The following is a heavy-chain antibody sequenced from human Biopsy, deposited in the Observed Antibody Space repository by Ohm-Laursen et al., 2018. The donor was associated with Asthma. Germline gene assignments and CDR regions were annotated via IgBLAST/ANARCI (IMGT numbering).Heavy chain of an antibody. CDR1: GGSVSSGSYY. Sequence: GTLSLTCIVSGGSVSSGSYYWSWIRQPPGKGLAWVSYISYSGSTDYNPSLKSRLTISMDTSKNQFSLKLSSVTAADTAVYCCARVPTTLRYFDLWGRGTLVTVSS. CDR2: ISYSGST. CDR3: ARVPTTLRYFDL. V-gene: IGHV4-61*01. J-gene: IGHJ2*01. D-gene: IGHD2-15*01.